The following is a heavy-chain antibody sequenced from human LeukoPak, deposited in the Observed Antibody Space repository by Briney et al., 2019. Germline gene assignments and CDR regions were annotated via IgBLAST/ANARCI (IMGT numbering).Heavy chain of an antibody. J-gene: IGHJ4*02. CDR1: GFTFSSYA. D-gene: IGHD3-10*01. Sequence: PGGSLRLSCAASGFTFSSYAMHWVRQAPGKGLEWVAVISYDGSNKYYADSVKGRFTISRDNSKNTLYLQMNSLRAEDTAVYYCASITMVRGVSYWGQGTLVTVSS. CDR2: ISYDGSNK. V-gene: IGHV3-30-3*01. CDR3: ASITMVRGVSY.